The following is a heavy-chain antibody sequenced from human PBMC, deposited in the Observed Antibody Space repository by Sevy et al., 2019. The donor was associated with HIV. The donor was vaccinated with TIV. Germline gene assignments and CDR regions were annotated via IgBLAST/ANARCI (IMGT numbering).Heavy chain of an antibody. CDR3: ARGPNYGDHTDYFEY. V-gene: IGHV3-7*01. D-gene: IGHD4-17*01. Sequence: GGSVRLSCAVSGFPFSNYWMSWVRQAPGKGLEWVANIKQDESEIYNVDSVKGRFTISRDNAKNSVSLQMNSLGAEDTAVYYCARGPNYGDHTDYFEYWGQGILVTVSS. CDR2: IKQDESEI. J-gene: IGHJ4*02. CDR1: GFPFSNYW.